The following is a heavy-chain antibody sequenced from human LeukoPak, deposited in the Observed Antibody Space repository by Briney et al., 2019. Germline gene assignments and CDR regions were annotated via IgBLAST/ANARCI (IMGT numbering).Heavy chain of an antibody. V-gene: IGHV4-39*01. CDR3: GRAGITKVRGVPRGRFDP. CDR2: IYSGGST. D-gene: IGHD3-10*01. J-gene: IGHJ5*02. Sequence: PSETLSLTCTVSGGSISSSSYYWDWIRQSPGKGLEWIGNIYSGGSTYYTPSLKSRVTISVDTSKNQFSLKLSSVTAADTAVYYCGRAGITKVRGVPRGRFDPWGQGTLVTVSS. CDR1: GGSISSSSYY.